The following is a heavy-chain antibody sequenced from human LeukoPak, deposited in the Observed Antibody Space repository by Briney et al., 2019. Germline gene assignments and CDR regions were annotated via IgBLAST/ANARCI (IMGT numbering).Heavy chain of an antibody. V-gene: IGHV3-48*01. J-gene: IGHJ4*02. Sequence: GGSLRLSCAASGFTFSSYSMSWVRQAPGKGLEWVSYISSSSSTIYYAGSVRGRFTVSRDNAKNSLYLQMNSLRADDTAVFYCARGSYYSSGDYSGAGARADYWGPGTLVTVSS. CDR3: ARGSYYSSGDYSGAGARADY. CDR2: ISSSSSTI. D-gene: IGHD3-22*01. CDR1: GFTFSSYS.